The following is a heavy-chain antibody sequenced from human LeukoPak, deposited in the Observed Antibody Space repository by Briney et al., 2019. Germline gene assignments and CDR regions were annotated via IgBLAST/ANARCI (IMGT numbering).Heavy chain of an antibody. CDR3: ARAGGGFDY. D-gene: IGHD3-16*01. CDR1: GYTFTGYG. J-gene: IGHJ4*02. V-gene: IGHV1-18*01. CDR2: ISANNGNT. Sequence: VASVKVSCKASGYTFTGYGIVWVRQAPGQGLEWMGWISANNGNTNHAQKLQGRVTMTTDSSTSTAYMELRSLTSDDTAVYYCARAGGGFDYWGQGTLVTVSS.